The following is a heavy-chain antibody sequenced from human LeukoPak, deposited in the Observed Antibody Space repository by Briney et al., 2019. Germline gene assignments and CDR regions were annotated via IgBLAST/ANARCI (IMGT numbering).Heavy chain of an antibody. J-gene: IGHJ6*03. CDR2: IYYSGST. CDR1: SGSITSYY. Sequence: SETLSLTCSVSSGSITSYYWSWLRQPPGKGLEWIGYIYYSGSTNYNPSVKSRVTMSVDTSKNQFSLQLNSVTPEDTAVYYCARGDRSYYYYMDVWGKGTTVTVSS. V-gene: IGHV4-59*12. CDR3: ARGDRSYYYYMDV. D-gene: IGHD2-15*01.